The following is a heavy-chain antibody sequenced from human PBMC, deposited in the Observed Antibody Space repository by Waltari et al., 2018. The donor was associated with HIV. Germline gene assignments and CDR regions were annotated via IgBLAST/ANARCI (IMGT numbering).Heavy chain of an antibody. CDR2: YDPKDGEM. J-gene: IGHJ6*02. Sequence: QVQVVQSGAEVKKPGASVKVSCKVSGFRFSDVSMVWVRQAPGKGLEWVGSYDPKDGEMVYEQKLQGRVSMTEDTSSDTAYMELSSLRSKDTAVYYCTTYRNWNGDYNGMDVWGQGTTVTVSS. V-gene: IGHV1-24*01. D-gene: IGHD1-20*01. CDR3: TTYRNWNGDYNGMDV. CDR1: GFRFSDVS.